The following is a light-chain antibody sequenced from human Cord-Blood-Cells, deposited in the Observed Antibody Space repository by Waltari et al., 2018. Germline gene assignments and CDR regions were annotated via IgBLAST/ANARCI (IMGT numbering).Light chain of an antibody. CDR3: CSYAGSYTLV. Sequence: QSALTQPRSVSGSPGQSVTIRCPGTSSDVGGYNYVSWYQQHPGKAPNLMIYDVSKRPSGVPDRFSGSKSGNTASLTISGLQAEDEADYYCCSYAGSYTLVFGGGTKLTVL. CDR1: SSDVGGYNY. CDR2: DVS. V-gene: IGLV2-11*01. J-gene: IGLJ2*01.